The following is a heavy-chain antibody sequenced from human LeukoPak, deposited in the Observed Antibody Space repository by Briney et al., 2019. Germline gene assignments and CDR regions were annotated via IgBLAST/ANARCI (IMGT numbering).Heavy chain of an antibody. CDR2: IYPVDVDT. CDR1: GYSFTTYW. Sequence: GKSLKISCKGSGYSFTTYWIGWVRHMPGKGLEWMGIIYPVDVDTRYSPSFLGQVTISVDKSINTPYLQWSSLKASDTAMYYCARAPTSVSNPYYFDCWGQGALVTVSS. CDR3: ARAPTSVSNPYYFDC. V-gene: IGHV5-51*01. D-gene: IGHD4-17*01. J-gene: IGHJ4*02.